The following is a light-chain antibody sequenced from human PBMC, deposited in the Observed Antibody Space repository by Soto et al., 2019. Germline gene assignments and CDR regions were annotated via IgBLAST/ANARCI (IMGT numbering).Light chain of an antibody. CDR2: EGN. V-gene: IGLV2-23*01. J-gene: IGLJ1*01. CDR3: CSYAGRSTYV. Sequence: QSALTQPASVSGSPGQSITISCTGTSSDVGSYNLVSWYQQLPGKAPKLMIYEGNKRPSGVSNRFSGSKSGNTASLTISGLQAEDEADYYCCSYAGRSTYVFGTGTKRTVL. CDR1: SSDVGSYNL.